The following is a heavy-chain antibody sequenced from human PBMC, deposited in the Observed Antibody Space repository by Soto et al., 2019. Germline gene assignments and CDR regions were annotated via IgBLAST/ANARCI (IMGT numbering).Heavy chain of an antibody. CDR3: ARAIVVPAASFDL. D-gene: IGHD2-2*01. J-gene: IGHJ2*01. V-gene: IGHV1-2*02. Sequence: QVQLVQSGAEVKKPGGSVKVSCKASGYTFTGYYMHWVRQAPGQGLEWMGWTNANSGGTNYAQKFQGRVTMTRDTSISTAYMELSRLRSDDTAVYYCARAIVVPAASFDLWGRGTLVTVSS. CDR2: TNANSGGT. CDR1: GYTFTGYY.